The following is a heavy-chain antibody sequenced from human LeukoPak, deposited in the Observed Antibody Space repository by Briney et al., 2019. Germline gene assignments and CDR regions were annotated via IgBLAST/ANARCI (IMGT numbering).Heavy chain of an antibody. CDR3: ARGGMVRGINLDY. CDR1: GGSFSGYY. CDR2: INHSGST. V-gene: IGHV4-34*01. D-gene: IGHD3-10*01. Sequence: PSETLSLTCAVYGGSFSGYYWSWIRQPPGKGLEWIGEINHSGSTNYNPSLKSRVTISVDTSKNQFSLKLSSVTAADTAVYYCARGGMVRGINLDYWGQGTLVTVSS. J-gene: IGHJ4*02.